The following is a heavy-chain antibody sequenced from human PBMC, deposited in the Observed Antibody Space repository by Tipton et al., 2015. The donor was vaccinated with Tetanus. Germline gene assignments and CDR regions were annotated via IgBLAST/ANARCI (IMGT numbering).Heavy chain of an antibody. D-gene: IGHD5-18*01. CDR3: ARGGSYSYGPRGFDL. J-gene: IGHJ2*01. Sequence: TLSLTCAVYGGSFSAYYWSWIRQSPGKGLEWIGEINHSGSTTYSPSFKSRVTISVDTPKNQFSLKLTSLTVADTAEYYCARGGSYSYGPRGFDLWGRGTLVTVSS. CDR2: INHSGST. CDR1: GGSFSAYY. V-gene: IGHV4-34*01.